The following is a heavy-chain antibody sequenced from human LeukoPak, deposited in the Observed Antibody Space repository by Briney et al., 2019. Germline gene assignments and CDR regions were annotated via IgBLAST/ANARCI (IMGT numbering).Heavy chain of an antibody. CDR3: ARGGYCSSTSCYWGSFDP. CDR2: ISGSGGPT. D-gene: IGHD2-2*01. Sequence: GGSLRLSCAASGFTFSNYAMNWVRQAPGKGLEWVSSISGSGGPTYYADSVKGRFTISRDNPKNTLYLQMNSLRVEDTAVYYCARGGYCSSTSCYWGSFDPWGQGTLVTVSS. CDR1: GFTFSNYA. V-gene: IGHV3-23*01. J-gene: IGHJ5*02.